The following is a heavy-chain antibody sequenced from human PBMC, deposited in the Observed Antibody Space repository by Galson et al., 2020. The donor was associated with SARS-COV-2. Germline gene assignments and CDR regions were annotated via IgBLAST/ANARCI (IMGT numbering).Heavy chain of an antibody. D-gene: IGHD3-22*01. CDR2: IKQHGTET. V-gene: IGHV3-7*01. CDR1: GFTFSDYW. J-gene: IGHJ4*01. CDR3: ARSDTSGYY. Sequence: GGSLRLSCAASGFTFSDYWMSWVRQAPGKGLAWVAHIKQHGTETYYVDSVRGRFTISRDNAQKSLYLQMNSLRADNTAVYYCARSDTSGYYWGHGTLVTVSS.